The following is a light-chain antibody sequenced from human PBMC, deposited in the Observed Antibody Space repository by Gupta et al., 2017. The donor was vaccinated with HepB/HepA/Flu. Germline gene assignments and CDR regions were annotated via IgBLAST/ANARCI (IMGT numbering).Light chain of an antibody. Sequence: QAVLTQPSSLSAPPGASASLTCTLRSGLNVDAYWIYWYQQKPGSPPQSLLSYKSDPGNQRGSGVPSRFSGYKDASATAVVLLISALQAEDDDYYYCAVGHRNAVMFGGGTKLTVL. J-gene: IGLJ3*02. V-gene: IGLV5-45*02. CDR2: YKSDPGN. CDR1: SGLNVDAYW. CDR3: AVGHRNAVM.